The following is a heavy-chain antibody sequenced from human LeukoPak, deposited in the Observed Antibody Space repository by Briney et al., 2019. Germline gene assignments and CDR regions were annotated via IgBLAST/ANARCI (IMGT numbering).Heavy chain of an antibody. CDR1: GGSISSYY. J-gene: IGHJ4*02. Sequence: PSETLSLTCTVSGGSISSYYWSWIRQPPGKGLEWIGYIYYSGSTNYNPSLKSRVTISVDTSKNQFSLKLSSVTAADTAVYFCARSWDSSSWYQIGYWGQGILVTVSS. CDR2: IYYSGST. CDR3: ARSWDSSSWYQIGY. D-gene: IGHD6-13*01. V-gene: IGHV4-59*12.